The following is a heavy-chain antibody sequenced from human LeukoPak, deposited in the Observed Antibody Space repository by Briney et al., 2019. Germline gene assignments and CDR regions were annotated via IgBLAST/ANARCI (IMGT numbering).Heavy chain of an antibody. J-gene: IGHJ3*02. CDR2: IYYSGST. D-gene: IGHD3-22*01. V-gene: IGHV4-59*08. CDR1: GGSISSYY. Sequence: SETLSLTCTVSGGSISSYYWSWIRQPPGKGLEWIGYIYYSGSTNYNPSLKSRVTISVDTSKNQFSLKLSSVTAADTAVYYCARHGYYYDSSGYDAFDIWGQGTMVTVSS. CDR3: ARHGYYYDSSGYDAFDI.